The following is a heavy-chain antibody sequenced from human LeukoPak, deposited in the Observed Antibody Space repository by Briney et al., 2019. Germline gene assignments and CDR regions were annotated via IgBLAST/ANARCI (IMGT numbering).Heavy chain of an antibody. CDR3: ARHHSSAYPFDY. Sequence: SQTLSLTCTVSGGSISHYYWSWIRQSPGKGLEWIGYVSNSGTTNYRPSLRSRVTVSVDTSQNHVSLKLTSMTAADTGLYYCARHHSSAYPFDYWGQGTLVTVSS. V-gene: IGHV4-59*08. CDR1: GGSISHYY. CDR2: VSNSGTT. D-gene: IGHD3-22*01. J-gene: IGHJ4*02.